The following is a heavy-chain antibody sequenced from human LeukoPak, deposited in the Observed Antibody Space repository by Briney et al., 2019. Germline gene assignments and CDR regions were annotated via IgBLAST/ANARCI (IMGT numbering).Heavy chain of an antibody. Sequence: GGSLRLSCAASGFTFSSYWMRWVLQAPGKGLVWVSRINSDGSSTSYADSVKGRFTISRDNAKNTLYLQMSSLRAEDTAVYYCVRESSAWELDYWGQGTLVTVSS. CDR3: VRESSAWELDY. J-gene: IGHJ4*02. CDR2: INSDGSST. CDR1: GFTFSSYW. D-gene: IGHD6-19*01. V-gene: IGHV3-74*01.